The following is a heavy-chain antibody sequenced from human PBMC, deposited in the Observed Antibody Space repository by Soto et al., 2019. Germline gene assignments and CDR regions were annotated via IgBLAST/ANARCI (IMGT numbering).Heavy chain of an antibody. D-gene: IGHD6-13*01. V-gene: IGHV3-23*01. Sequence: GGSLRLSCAASGFTFNNYGMSWVRQAPGKGLEWVSAIGSSGATTYYADSVKGRFTISRDNSKSALYLQMNSLRAEDTAVYYCAKILTAAGMGSWGQGTQVTVSS. CDR1: GFTFNNYG. J-gene: IGHJ5*02. CDR3: AKILTAAGMGS. CDR2: IGSSGATT.